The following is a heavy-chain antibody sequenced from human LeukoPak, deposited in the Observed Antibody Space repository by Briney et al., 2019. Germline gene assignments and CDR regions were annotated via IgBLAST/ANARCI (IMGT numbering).Heavy chain of an antibody. Sequence: PGGSLRLSCAASGFTFSSYAMSWVRQAPGKGLEWVSAISGSGGSTYYADSVKGRFTISRDNSKNTLYLQMNSLRAEDTAVYYWAKPLGKMATNSHYFDYWGQGTLVTVSS. D-gene: IGHD5-24*01. CDR2: ISGSGGST. J-gene: IGHJ4*02. CDR3: AKPLGKMATNSHYFDY. V-gene: IGHV3-23*01. CDR1: GFTFSSYA.